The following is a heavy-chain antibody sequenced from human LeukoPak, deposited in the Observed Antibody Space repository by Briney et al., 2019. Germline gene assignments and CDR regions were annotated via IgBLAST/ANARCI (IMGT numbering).Heavy chain of an antibody. V-gene: IGHV4-39*01. D-gene: IGHD2-2*01. CDR1: GGSISNSSYY. CDR2: IYYSGST. J-gene: IGHJ3*02. CDR3: AGSPYCSSGNCYRFYNGNDAFDI. Sequence: SETLSLTCTVSGGSISNSSYYWGWIRQPPGKGLEWIGSIYYSGSTYYNPPLKSRVTISVDTSKNQFSLKLSSVTAADTAVYYCAGSPYCSSGNCYRFYNGNDAFDIWGQGTKVTVSS.